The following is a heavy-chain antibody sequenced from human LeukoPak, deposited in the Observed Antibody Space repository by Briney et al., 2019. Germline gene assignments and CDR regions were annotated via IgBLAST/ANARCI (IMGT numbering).Heavy chain of an antibody. CDR3: ARGLYGSGTGDY. V-gene: IGHV3-66*01. Sequence: GSLRLSCAASGFTVSNNYMSWVRQAPGKGLEWVSVIYSGGSTYYADSVKGRFTISRDNSKNTVDLQMNSLRAEDTAVYFCARGLYGSGTGDYWGLGTLVTVSS. CDR2: IYSGGST. J-gene: IGHJ4*02. CDR1: GFTVSNNY. D-gene: IGHD3-10*01.